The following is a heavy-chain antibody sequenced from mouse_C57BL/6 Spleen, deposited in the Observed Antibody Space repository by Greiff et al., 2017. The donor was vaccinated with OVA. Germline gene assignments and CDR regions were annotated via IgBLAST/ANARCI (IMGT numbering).Heavy chain of an antibody. CDR2: ISDGGSYT. CDR1: GFTFSSYA. Sequence: DVMLVESGGGLVKPGGSLKLSCAASGFTFSSYAMSWVRQTPEKRLEWVATISDGGSYTYYPDNVKGRFTISRDNAKNNLYLQMSHLKSEDTAMYYCARDRNWVGDWYFDVWGTGTTVTVSS. J-gene: IGHJ1*03. CDR3: ARDRNWVGDWYFDV. D-gene: IGHD4-1*01. V-gene: IGHV5-4*01.